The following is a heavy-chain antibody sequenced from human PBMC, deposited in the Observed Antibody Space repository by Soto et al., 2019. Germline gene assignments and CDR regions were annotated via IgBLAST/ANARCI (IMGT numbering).Heavy chain of an antibody. CDR3: ASKFGELLADAFDI. CDR2: IYYSGST. V-gene: IGHV4-39*07. Sequence: SETLSLTCTVSGGSISSSSYYWGWIRQPPGKGLEWIGSIYYSGSTYYNPSLKSRVTMSLDKSKNQFSLKMTSVTAADTAVYYCASKFGELLADAFDIWGQGTVVTVSS. CDR1: GGSISSSSYY. D-gene: IGHD3-10*01. J-gene: IGHJ3*02.